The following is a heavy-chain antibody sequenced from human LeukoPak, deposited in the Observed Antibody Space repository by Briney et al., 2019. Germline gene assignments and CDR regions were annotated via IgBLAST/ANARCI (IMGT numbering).Heavy chain of an antibody. CDR2: INHSGST. CDR1: GGSFSGYY. Sequence: SETLSLTCAVYGGSFSGYYWSWIRQPPGKGLEWIGEINHSGSTNYNPSLKSRVTISVDTSKNQFSLKLGSVTAADTAVYYCARARRQRPRDYYYYMDVWGKGTTVTVSS. J-gene: IGHJ6*03. V-gene: IGHV4-34*01. CDR3: ARARRQRPRDYYYYMDV.